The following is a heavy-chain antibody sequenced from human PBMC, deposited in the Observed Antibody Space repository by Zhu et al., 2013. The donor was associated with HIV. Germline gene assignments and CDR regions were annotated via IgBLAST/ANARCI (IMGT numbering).Heavy chain of an antibody. J-gene: IGHJ6*03. Sequence: QVQLQESGPGLVKPSETLSLTCAVSGYSISSGYYWGWIRQPPGKGLEWIGSIYHSGSTYYNPSLKSRVTISVDTSKNQFSLKLSSVTAADTAVYYCARRGGKRPAAYYYYMDVWGKGPRSPVSS. CDR3: ARRGGKRPAAYYYYMDV. D-gene: IGHD6-25*01. V-gene: IGHV4-38-2*01. CDR1: GYSISSGYY. CDR2: IYHSGST.